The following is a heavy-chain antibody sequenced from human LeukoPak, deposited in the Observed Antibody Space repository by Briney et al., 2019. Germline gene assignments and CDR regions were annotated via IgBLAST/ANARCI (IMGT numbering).Heavy chain of an antibody. CDR3: ARATAADTAMIYFDY. V-gene: IGHV3-11*01. CDR1: GFTFSDYY. CDR2: ISSSGNII. D-gene: IGHD5-18*01. J-gene: IGHJ4*02. Sequence: SGGSLRLSCAASGFTFSDYYMSWIRQAPGKGLEWVSYISSSGNIIYSADSVKGRFTISRDNAKNSLYLQINSLRAEDTAVYYRARATAADTAMIYFDYWGQGTLVTVSS.